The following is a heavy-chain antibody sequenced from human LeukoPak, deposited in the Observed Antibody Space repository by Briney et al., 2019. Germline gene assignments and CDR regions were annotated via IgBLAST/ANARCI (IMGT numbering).Heavy chain of an antibody. J-gene: IGHJ4*02. D-gene: IGHD6-6*01. CDR1: GFSLTTYG. CDR2: IYLDDSDT. V-gene: IGHV5-51*01. CDR3: ARSYSSSSSFDY. Sequence: GESLKISCKGSGFSLTTYGIDWVRQTPGKGLEWMGIIYLDDSDTRYSPSFQGQVTISADKSISTAYLQWSSLKASDTAMYYCARSYSSSSSFDYWGQGTLVTVSS.